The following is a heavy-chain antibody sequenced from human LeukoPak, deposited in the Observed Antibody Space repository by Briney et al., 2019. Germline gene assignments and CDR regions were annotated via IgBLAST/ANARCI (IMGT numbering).Heavy chain of an antibody. D-gene: IGHD6-19*01. J-gene: IGHJ4*02. Sequence: PGRSLRLSCAASGFTFSSYGMHWVRQAPGKGLEWVAVIWYDGSNKYYADSVKGRFTISRDNSKNTLYLQMNSPRAEDTAVYYCARETSGWYGYWGQGTLVTVSS. CDR1: GFTFSSYG. V-gene: IGHV3-33*01. CDR3: ARETSGWYGY. CDR2: IWYDGSNK.